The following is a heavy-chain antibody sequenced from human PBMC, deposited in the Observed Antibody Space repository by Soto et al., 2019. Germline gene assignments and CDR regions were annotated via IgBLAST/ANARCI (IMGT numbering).Heavy chain of an antibody. CDR2: IKSKTDGGTT. CDR3: TTPLGSGWPPSWFDP. D-gene: IGHD6-19*01. J-gene: IGHJ5*02. Sequence: EVQLVESGGGLVKPGGSLRLSCAASGFTCSNAWMSWVRQAPGKGLEWVGRIKSKTDGGTTDYAAHAKGRFTISRDDSKNSLYLQMNSLKTQHTAVYSCTTPLGSGWPPSWFDPWGQGTLVTVSS. CDR1: GFTCSNAW. V-gene: IGHV3-15*01.